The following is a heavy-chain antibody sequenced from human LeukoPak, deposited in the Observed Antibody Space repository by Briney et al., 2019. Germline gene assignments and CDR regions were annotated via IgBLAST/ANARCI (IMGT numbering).Heavy chain of an antibody. CDR1: GFTFSGYW. CDR2: IKDDGSDK. D-gene: IGHD6-19*01. V-gene: IGHV3-7*01. CDR3: ARDAYSSGWRTVDY. Sequence: GGSLRLSCAASGFTFSGYWMSWVRQAPGKGLEWVANIKDDGSDKYYVDSVKGRFSISRDNAKNSLYLQMNSLRAEDTAVYYCARDAYSSGWRTVDYWGQGALVTVSS. J-gene: IGHJ4*02.